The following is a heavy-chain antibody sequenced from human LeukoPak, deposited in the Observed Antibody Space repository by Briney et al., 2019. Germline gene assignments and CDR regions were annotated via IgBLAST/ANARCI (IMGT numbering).Heavy chain of an antibody. J-gene: IGHJ6*03. D-gene: IGHD3-3*01. V-gene: IGHV4-39*07. CDR1: GGSISSSAYH. CDR3: ARASDYYDFWSGSYYYMDV. Sequence: SETLSLTCTVSGGSISSSAYHWGWIRQPPGKGLEWIGTINYGGNTYYNLSLKSRVIIFLDTSKNQFSLKLSSVTAADTAVYYCARASDYYDFWSGSYYYMDVWGKGTTVTVSS. CDR2: INYGGNT.